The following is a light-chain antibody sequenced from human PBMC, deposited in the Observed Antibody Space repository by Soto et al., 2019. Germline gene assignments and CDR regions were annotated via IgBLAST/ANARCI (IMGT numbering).Light chain of an antibody. CDR1: QGSSSY. CDR3: QQHNSYPLT. V-gene: IGKV1-9*01. J-gene: IGKJ4*01. CDR2: VAS. Sequence: DIPLTQSPSFLSASVGDRVTITCRASQGSSSYLAWYQQKPGKAPKLLIYVASTLQSGVPSRFSGGGSGTEFTLTISSLQPEDFATYYCQQHNSYPLTFGGGTEVEIK.